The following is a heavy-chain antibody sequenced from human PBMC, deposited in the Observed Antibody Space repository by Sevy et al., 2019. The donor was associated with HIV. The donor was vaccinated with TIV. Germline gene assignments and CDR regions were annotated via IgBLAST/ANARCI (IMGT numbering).Heavy chain of an antibody. CDR1: GFSFSSYE. D-gene: IGHD4-17*01. Sequence: GGSLRLSCSASGFSFSSYEFNWVRQAPGKGLEWVSYISNSGTTISYSDSLKGRFTISRDNAKKSVYLQMNSLRAEDTAVYYCARDLPPSATTVAHFDCWGQGTLVTVSS. CDR2: ISNSGTTI. J-gene: IGHJ4*02. V-gene: IGHV3-48*03. CDR3: ARDLPPSATTVAHFDC.